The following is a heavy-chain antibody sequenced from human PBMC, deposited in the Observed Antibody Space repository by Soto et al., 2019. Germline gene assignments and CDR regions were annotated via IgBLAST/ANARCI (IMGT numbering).Heavy chain of an antibody. CDR1: GYTFTSYG. V-gene: IGHV1-18*01. CDR2: ISAYNGNT. Sequence: QVQLVQSGAEVKKPGASVKVSCKASGYTFTSYGISWVRQAPGQGLEWMGWISAYNGNTNYAQKLQGRVTMTTDTSESRAYMELRRLRSDEPAVYYCASDTPGYNWNYGGGDYWGQGTLVTVSS. J-gene: IGHJ4*02. CDR3: ASDTPGYNWNYGGGDY. D-gene: IGHD1-7*01.